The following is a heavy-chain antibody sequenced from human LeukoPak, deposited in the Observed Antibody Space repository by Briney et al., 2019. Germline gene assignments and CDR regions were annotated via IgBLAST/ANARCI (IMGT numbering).Heavy chain of an antibody. Sequence: PGGDLRLSCAASGFTFSNYEMNWVRQPPGNGLEWVSYISSSCSIYYADSVKGRFTISRDNAKNSLYLQMNSLRAEDTAVYYCARDHITTVSGGDYWGQGTLVTVSS. D-gene: IGHD1-26*01. CDR3: ARDHITTVSGGDY. J-gene: IGHJ4*02. V-gene: IGHV3-48*03. CDR2: ISSSCSI. CDR1: GFTFSNYE.